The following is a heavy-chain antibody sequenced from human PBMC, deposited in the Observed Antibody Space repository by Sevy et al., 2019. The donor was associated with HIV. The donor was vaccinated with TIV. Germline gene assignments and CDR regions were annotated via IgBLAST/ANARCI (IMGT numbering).Heavy chain of an antibody. J-gene: IGHJ5*02. CDR2: ISPSGGST. CDR1: GFIFNTYA. V-gene: IGHV3-23*01. Sequence: GGSLRLSCSASGFIFNTYAMTWVRQAPGKGLDWVSTISPSGGSTYYADSVRGRFSISRDNSKNTVYLEMNSLRAEDTAVYYCAKEALCGFDPWGQGTLVTVSS. CDR3: AKEALCGFDP. D-gene: IGHD2-21*01.